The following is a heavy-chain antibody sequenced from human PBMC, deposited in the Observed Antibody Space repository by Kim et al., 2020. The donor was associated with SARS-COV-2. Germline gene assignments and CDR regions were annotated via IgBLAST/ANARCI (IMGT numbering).Heavy chain of an antibody. Sequence: SETLSLTCTVSGDSINPYYWSWIRQPPGKGLEWIGYVHYKGSTNYNPSLESRVTISMDTSKNEFSLKPNSVTAADTAIYYCARGERRGTLGNYRTGKFDDWGQGSLVTVSS. CDR2: VHYKGST. V-gene: IGHV4-59*13. D-gene: IGHD3-10*01. J-gene: IGHJ4*02. CDR3: ARGERRGTLGNYRTGKFDD. CDR1: GDSINPYY.